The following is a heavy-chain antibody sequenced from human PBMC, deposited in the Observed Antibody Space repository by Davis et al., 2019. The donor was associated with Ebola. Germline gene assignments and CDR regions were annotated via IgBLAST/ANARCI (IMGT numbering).Heavy chain of an antibody. CDR3: ARPSRTYYDFWSGYYTGGEPVYGMDV. V-gene: IGHV1-18*01. CDR1: GYTFTSYG. Sequence: ASVKVSCKASGYTFTSYGISWVRQAPGQGLEWMGWISAYNGNTNYAQKLQGRVTMTTDTSTSTAYMELSSLRSEDTAVYYCARPSRTYYDFWSGYYTGGEPVYGMDVWGQGTTVTVSS. J-gene: IGHJ6*02. CDR2: ISAYNGNT. D-gene: IGHD3-3*01.